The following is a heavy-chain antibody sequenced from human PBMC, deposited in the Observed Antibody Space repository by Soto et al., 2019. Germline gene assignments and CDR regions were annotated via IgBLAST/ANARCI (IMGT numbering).Heavy chain of an antibody. Sequence: SLRLSCAASGFTFSSYAMSWVRQAPGKGLEWVSAISGSGGSTYYADSVKGRFTISRDNSKNTLYLQMNSLRAEDTAVYYCAKKPSIAAAGTPHYFDYWGQGTLVTVSS. J-gene: IGHJ4*02. CDR2: ISGSGGST. CDR3: AKKPSIAAAGTPHYFDY. D-gene: IGHD6-13*01. CDR1: GFTFSSYA. V-gene: IGHV3-23*01.